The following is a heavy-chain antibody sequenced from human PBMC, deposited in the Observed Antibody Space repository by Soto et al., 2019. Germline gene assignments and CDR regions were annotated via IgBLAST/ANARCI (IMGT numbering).Heavy chain of an antibody. Sequence: PGGSLRLSCSASGFTFSSYTMHWVRQAPGKGPDYVSGIRGNGDSPFYADSVKGRFTISRDNSKNALYLLMSSLSADDTAVYYCVKSRGGNNFDFFDWGQGALVTVSS. J-gene: IGHJ4*02. CDR3: VKSRGGNNFDFFD. V-gene: IGHV3-64D*06. CDR2: IRGNGDSP. D-gene: IGHD5-12*01. CDR1: GFTFSSYT.